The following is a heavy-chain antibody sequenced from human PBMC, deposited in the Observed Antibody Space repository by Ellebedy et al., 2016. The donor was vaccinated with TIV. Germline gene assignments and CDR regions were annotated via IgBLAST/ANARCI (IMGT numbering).Heavy chain of an antibody. J-gene: IGHJ4*02. V-gene: IGHV3-7*04. CDR2: IKLDGSET. CDR3: ARGRTWVDY. D-gene: IGHD1-1*01. Sequence: GESLKISXAASGFTFSGYWMTWVRQAPGKGLDWVANIKLDGSETYYVDSVKGRFTISRDNARNSLSLQMNSLRADDTAVYFCARGRTWVDYWGQGTLVTVSS. CDR1: GFTFSGYW.